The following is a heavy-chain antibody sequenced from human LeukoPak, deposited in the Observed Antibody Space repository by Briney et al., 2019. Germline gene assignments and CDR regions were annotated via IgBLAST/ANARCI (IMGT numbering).Heavy chain of an antibody. Sequence: GGSLRLXCAASGFTFSSYSMNWVRQAPGKGLESVSSISSSSSYIYYADSVKGRFTISRDNAKNSLYLQMNSLRAEDTAVYYCARDGSVVGAFDYWGQGTLVTVSS. CDR2: ISSSSSYI. CDR1: GFTFSSYS. CDR3: ARDGSVVGAFDY. D-gene: IGHD3-10*01. J-gene: IGHJ4*02. V-gene: IGHV3-21*01.